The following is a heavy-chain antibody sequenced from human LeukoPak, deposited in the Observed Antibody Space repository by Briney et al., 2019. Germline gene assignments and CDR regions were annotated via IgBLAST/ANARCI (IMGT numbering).Heavy chain of an antibody. D-gene: IGHD1-26*01. CDR1: GYTFTSYA. CDR3: ARVCGSYSWAFDY. CDR2: INAGNGNT. Sequence: ASVKVSCKASGYTFTSYAMHWVRQAPGQRLEWMGWINAGNGNTKYSRKFQGRVTITRDISASTAYMELSSLRSEDTAVYYCARVCGSYSWAFDYWGQGTLVTVSS. V-gene: IGHV1-3*01. J-gene: IGHJ4*02.